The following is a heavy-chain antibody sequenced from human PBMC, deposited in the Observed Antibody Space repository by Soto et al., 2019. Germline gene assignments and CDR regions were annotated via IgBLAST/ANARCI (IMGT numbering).Heavy chain of an antibody. V-gene: IGHV3-23*01. J-gene: IGHJ4*02. CDR3: AKVYCGGDGGEYYFAY. CDR1: GFTFSSYA. CDR2: ISGSGGST. Sequence: EVQLLESGGGLVQPGGSLRLSCAASGFTFSSYAMSWVRQAPGKGLEWVSAISGSGGSTYYADSVKGRFTISRDNSTTTLYLQMNSLRAEDTAVYYCAKVYCGGDGGEYYFAYGGQGTLVTVSS. D-gene: IGHD2-21*02.